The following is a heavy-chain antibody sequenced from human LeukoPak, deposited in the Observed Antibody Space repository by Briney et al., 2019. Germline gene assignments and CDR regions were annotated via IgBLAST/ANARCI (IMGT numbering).Heavy chain of an antibody. V-gene: IGHV3-15*01. J-gene: IGHJ4*02. CDR3: TTELAPDSFDY. D-gene: IGHD3-22*01. Sequence: PGGSLRLSCAASGFTVSSNYMSWVRQAPGKGLEWVGRIKSKTDGGTTDYAAPVKGRFTISRDDSKNTLYLQMNSLKTEDTAVYYCTTELAPDSFDYWGQGTLVTVSS. CDR1: GFTVSSNY. CDR2: IKSKTDGGTT.